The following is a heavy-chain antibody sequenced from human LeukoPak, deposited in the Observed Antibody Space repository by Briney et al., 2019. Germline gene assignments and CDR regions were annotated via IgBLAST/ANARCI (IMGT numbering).Heavy chain of an antibody. V-gene: IGHV3-49*04. J-gene: IGHJ3*02. CDR1: GFTFGHYA. CDR2: IRSTSYGATS. Sequence: GGSLRLSCTAPGFTFGHYALTWVRQAPGKGLEWLSFIRSTSYGATSEYAASVKGRFTISRDDSKGIAYLQLNDLKTEDTAVYYCTRAIEGAFDIWGQGTVVTVST. CDR3: TRAIEGAFDI.